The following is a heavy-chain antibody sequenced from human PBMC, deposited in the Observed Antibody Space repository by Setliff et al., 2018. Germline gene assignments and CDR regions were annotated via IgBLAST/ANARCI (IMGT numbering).Heavy chain of an antibody. J-gene: IGHJ6*03. CDR1: GFTFSTYW. CDR2: IKEDGSEK. D-gene: IGHD4-17*01. CDR3: TTSISEDYDYGENEGVYYYYYYMDV. V-gene: IGHV3-7*03. Sequence: PGGSLRLSCAASGFTFSTYWMNWVRQAPGKGLEWVANIKEDGSEKYYVDSVKGRFTVSRDNAKNSLYLQMNSLKTEDTAVYYCTTSISEDYDYGENEGVYYYYYYMDVWGKGTTVTVS.